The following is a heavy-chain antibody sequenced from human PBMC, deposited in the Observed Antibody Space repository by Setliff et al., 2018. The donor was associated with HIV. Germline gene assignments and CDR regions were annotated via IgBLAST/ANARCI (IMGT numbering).Heavy chain of an antibody. CDR1: GGTFSSYG. D-gene: IGHD3-22*01. CDR3: ASSSYYYDRSGYYY. J-gene: IGHJ4*02. Sequence: SVKVSCKASGGTFSSYGISWVRQAPGQGLEWMGGIIPIFGTANYAQKFQGRVTITADESTRTTYMELISLISEDTAVYYCASSSYYYDRSGYYYWGQGTLVTVSS. V-gene: IGHV1-69*13. CDR2: IIPIFGTA.